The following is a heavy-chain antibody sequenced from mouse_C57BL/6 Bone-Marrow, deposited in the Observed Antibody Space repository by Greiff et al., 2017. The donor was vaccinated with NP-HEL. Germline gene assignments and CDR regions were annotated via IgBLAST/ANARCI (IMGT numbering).Heavy chain of an antibody. J-gene: IGHJ2*01. D-gene: IGHD2-5*01. Sequence: EVNVVESGGGLVQPGGSMKLSCAASGFTFSDAWMDWVRQSPEKGLEWVAEIRNKANNHATYYAESVKGSFTISRDDSKSSVYLQMNSLRAEDTGIYYCTRPYSNFFYYWGQGTTLTVSS. CDR1: GFTFSDAW. V-gene: IGHV6-6*01. CDR2: IRNKANNHAT. CDR3: TRPYSNFFYY.